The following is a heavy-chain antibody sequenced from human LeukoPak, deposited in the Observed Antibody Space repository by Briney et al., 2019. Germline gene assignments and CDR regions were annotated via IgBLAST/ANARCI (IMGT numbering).Heavy chain of an antibody. J-gene: IGHJ4*02. V-gene: IGHV3-64*01. D-gene: IGHD2-2*02. CDR1: GFTFSIYA. CDR2: ITSNGGSA. Sequence: SGGSLRLSCAASGFTFSIYATHWVRQAPGKGLEYVSAITSNGGSAYYANSVKGRFTISRDNSKNTLYLQMGSLRAEDMAVYYCAREYCDSTTCYKTIDYWGQGTLVTVSS. CDR3: AREYCDSTTCYKTIDY.